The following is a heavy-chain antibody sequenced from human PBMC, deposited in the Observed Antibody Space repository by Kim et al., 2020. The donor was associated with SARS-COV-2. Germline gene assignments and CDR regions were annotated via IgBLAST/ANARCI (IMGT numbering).Heavy chain of an antibody. CDR1: GFTFSNAW. Sequence: GGSLRLSCAASGFTFSNAWMSWVRQAPGKGLEWVGRIKSKTDGGTTDYAAPVKGRFTISRDDSKNTLYLQMNSLKTEDTAVYYCTTCDTIFGVVPRPYYYYYYMDVWGKGTTVTVSS. V-gene: IGHV3-15*01. D-gene: IGHD3-3*01. CDR3: TTCDTIFGVVPRPYYYYYYMDV. J-gene: IGHJ6*03. CDR2: IKSKTDGGTT.